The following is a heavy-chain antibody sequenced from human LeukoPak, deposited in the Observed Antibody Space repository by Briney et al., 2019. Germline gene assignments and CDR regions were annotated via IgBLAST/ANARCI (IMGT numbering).Heavy chain of an antibody. V-gene: IGHV3-11*03. CDR2: ICRISTDT. D-gene: IGHD6-19*01. Sequence: GWSLRLSCAASGITFIDYYMTWIRQAPGKGLEWVSSICRISTDTKYACSVSGRFTIARDDGKNSVYLQMNSLRAEDTAVYYCATFRGWYIAHWGQGSLVTVSS. CDR1: GITFIDYY. J-gene: IGHJ1*01. CDR3: ATFRGWYIAH.